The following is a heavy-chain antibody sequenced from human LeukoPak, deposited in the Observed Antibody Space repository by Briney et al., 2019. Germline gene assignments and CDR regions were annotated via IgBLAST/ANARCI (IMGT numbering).Heavy chain of an antibody. V-gene: IGHV6-1*01. J-gene: IGHJ4*02. Sequence: SQTLSLTCAISGDSVSGSPAVWNWIRQSPSRGLEWLGRAYYRSKWYIDYAESVKGRIAITPDTSKNQFSLKLSSVTAADTAVYYCARHTYYYDSSGYYSTQDFDYWGQGTLVTVSS. D-gene: IGHD3-22*01. CDR2: AYYRSKWYI. CDR3: ARHTYYYDSSGYYSTQDFDY. CDR1: GDSVSGSPAV.